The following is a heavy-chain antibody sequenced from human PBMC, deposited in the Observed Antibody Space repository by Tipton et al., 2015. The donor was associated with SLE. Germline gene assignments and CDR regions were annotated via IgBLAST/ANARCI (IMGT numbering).Heavy chain of an antibody. V-gene: IGHV3-30*02. J-gene: IGHJ4*02. D-gene: IGHD3-10*01. Sequence: SLRLSCAASGFTFSSYGMHWVRQAPGKGLEWVAFIRYDGSNKYYADSVKGRFTISRDNSKNTLYLQMNSLRAEDTAVYYCAKDYGDYYGPDYWGQGTLVTVSS. CDR3: AKDYGDYYGPDY. CDR1: GFTFSSYG. CDR2: IRYDGSNK.